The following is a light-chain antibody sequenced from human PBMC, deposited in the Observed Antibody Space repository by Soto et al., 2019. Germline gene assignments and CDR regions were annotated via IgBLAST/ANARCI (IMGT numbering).Light chain of an antibody. V-gene: IGLV2-23*02. Sequence: QSVLNQPASVSVSPGQPITISCTGTSSDVGSYNLVSWYQQHPGKAPKLMIYEVSKRPSGVSNRFSGSKSGNTASLTISGLQAEDEADYYCCSYAGSLYVFGTGTKVTVL. CDR1: SSDVGSYNL. CDR3: CSYAGSLYV. J-gene: IGLJ1*01. CDR2: EVS.